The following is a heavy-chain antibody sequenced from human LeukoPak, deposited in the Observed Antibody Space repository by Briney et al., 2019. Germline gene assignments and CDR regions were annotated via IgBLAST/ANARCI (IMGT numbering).Heavy chain of an antibody. CDR2: ISGSGGST. CDR3: AKSGELTPDDY. J-gene: IGHJ4*02. V-gene: IGHV3-23*01. D-gene: IGHD1-14*01. Sequence: GGSLRLSCAASGLTSSSSVLSWARQAPGKGLEWVSAISGSGGSTYYADSVKGRFTISRDNSKNTLYLQMNSLRAEDTAVYYCAKSGELTPDDYWGQGTLVTVSS. CDR1: GLTSSSSV.